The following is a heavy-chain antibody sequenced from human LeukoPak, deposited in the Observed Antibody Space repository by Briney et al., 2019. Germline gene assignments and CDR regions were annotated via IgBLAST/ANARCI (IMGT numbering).Heavy chain of an antibody. D-gene: IGHD6-13*01. CDR3: ARGRGIAL. V-gene: IGHV3-21*01. CDR2: ISSSSSYI. J-gene: IGHJ4*02. CDR1: GFTFSSYS. Sequence: GGSLRLSCAASGFTFSSYSMNWVRQAPGKGLEWVSSISSSSSYIYYADSVKGRFTISRDNVKSSLYLQMNSLRVEDTAVYYRARGRGIALWGQGTLVTVSS.